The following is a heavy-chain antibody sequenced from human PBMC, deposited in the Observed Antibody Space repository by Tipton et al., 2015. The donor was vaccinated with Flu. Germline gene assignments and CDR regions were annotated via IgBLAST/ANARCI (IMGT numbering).Heavy chain of an antibody. J-gene: IGHJ1*01. CDR1: GFTFTNNA. CDR2: IGSDFNT. CDR3: AKWTYYSDSTPN. Sequence: SLRLSCAASGFTFTNNAMGWVRQAPGERLEWVSAIGSDFNTHYADSVKGRFTISRDNSKNTLYLQMNGLRAEDTAVYYCAKWTYYSDSTPNWGQGTLVTVS. D-gene: IGHD3-22*01. V-gene: IGHV3-23*01.